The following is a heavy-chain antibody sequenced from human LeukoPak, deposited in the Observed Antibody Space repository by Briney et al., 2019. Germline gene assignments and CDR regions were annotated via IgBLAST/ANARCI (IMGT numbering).Heavy chain of an antibody. V-gene: IGHV3-21*01. D-gene: IGHD5-12*01. CDR2: ISSSSSYI. J-gene: IGHJ4*02. Sequence: GGSMRLSCAASGFTFSSYSMNWVRQAPGKGLEWVSSISSSSSYIYYADSVKGRFTISRDNAKNSLYLQMNSLRAEDTAVYYCARGGYDTYYFDYWGQGTLVTVSS. CDR1: GFTFSSYS. CDR3: ARGGYDTYYFDY.